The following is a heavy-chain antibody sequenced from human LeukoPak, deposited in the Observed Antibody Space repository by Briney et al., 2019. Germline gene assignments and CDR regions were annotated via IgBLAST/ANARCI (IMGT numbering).Heavy chain of an antibody. CDR2: ISSTGSDM. Sequence: GGSLRLSCEAPGFAVSSNYMSWVRQAPGKGLEWVSSISSTGSDMYYVDSVKGRFTISRDNAKNSLFLQVNSLRAEDTAVYYCARIALYDDTAFYSGYYYYYYPMDVWGQGTTVTVSS. D-gene: IGHD3-9*01. CDR3: ARIALYDDTAFYSGYYYYYYPMDV. CDR1: GFAVSSNY. V-gene: IGHV3-21*01. J-gene: IGHJ6*02.